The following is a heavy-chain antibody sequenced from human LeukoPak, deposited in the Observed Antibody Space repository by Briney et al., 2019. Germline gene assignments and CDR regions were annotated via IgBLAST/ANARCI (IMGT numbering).Heavy chain of an antibody. Sequence: GGSLRLSCAASGFTFSRHNMIWVRQAPGKGLEGVSYISSSSSNKYYADSVKGRVTISRDNAKNSLFLQMNSLTDDDTAVYYCARDGGHSYGYGYDYWGQGTQVTVSS. D-gene: IGHD5-18*01. CDR3: ARDGGHSYGYGYDY. J-gene: IGHJ4*02. V-gene: IGHV3-48*02. CDR2: ISSSSSNK. CDR1: GFTFSRHN.